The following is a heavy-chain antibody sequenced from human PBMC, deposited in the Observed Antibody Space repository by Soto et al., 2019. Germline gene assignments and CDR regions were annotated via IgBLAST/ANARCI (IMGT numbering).Heavy chain of an antibody. CDR3: AIKGEYYDFWSGYYKGWFDP. V-gene: IGHV4-31*03. J-gene: IGHJ5*02. CDR2: IYYSGST. CDR1: GGSISSGGYY. Sequence: SETLSLTCTVSGGSISSGGYYWSRIRQHPGKGLEWIGYIYYSGSTYYNPSLKSRVTISVDTSKNQFSLKLSSVTAADTAVYYCAIKGEYYDFWSGYYKGWFDPWGQGILVTVSS. D-gene: IGHD3-3*01.